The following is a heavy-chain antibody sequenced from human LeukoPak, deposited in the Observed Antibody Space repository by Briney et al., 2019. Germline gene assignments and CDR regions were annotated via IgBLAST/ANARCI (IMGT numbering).Heavy chain of an antibody. Sequence: SETLSLTCAVYGGSFSGYYWSWIRQPPGKGLEWIGEINHSGSTNYNPSPKSRVTISVDTSKNQFSLKLSSVTAADTAVYYCVRQGRYLTGYSYWGQGTLVTVSS. CDR3: VRQGRYLTGYSY. CDR2: INHSGST. CDR1: GGSFSGYY. V-gene: IGHV4-34*01. D-gene: IGHD3-9*01. J-gene: IGHJ4*02.